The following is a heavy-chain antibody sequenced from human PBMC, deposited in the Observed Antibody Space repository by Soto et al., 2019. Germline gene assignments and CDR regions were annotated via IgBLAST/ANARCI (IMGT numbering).Heavy chain of an antibody. J-gene: IGHJ4*02. Sequence: QVQLQESGPGLVKPSETLSLTCTVSGGSISSYDWSWIRQPPGQGLAWIGYIYYSVSTNYNPSLKRRVTISVDTSKHKYSLRLSSVTAADTAVYYCARTGITGEIDDGGPGTLVTV. D-gene: IGHD1-20*01. CDR1: GGSISSYD. CDR3: ARTGITGEIDD. V-gene: IGHV4-59*01. CDR2: IYYSVST.